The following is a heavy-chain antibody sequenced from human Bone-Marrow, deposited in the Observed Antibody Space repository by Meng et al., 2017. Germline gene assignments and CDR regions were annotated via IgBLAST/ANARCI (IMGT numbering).Heavy chain of an antibody. CDR1: GATFTSSA. D-gene: IGHD2-15*01. CDR3: ARSAKGYCSGANCQKFYGMDV. V-gene: IGHV1-69*05. Sequence: SSLKVACTPSGATFTSSAIGWEREAPGQGLEWMGGIIPLFATEKYALKFQGRVTITTDESTSTAYMELSSLRSEDTAVYYCARSAKGYCSGANCQKFYGMDVWGQGTTVTVSS. J-gene: IGHJ6*02. CDR2: IIPLFATE.